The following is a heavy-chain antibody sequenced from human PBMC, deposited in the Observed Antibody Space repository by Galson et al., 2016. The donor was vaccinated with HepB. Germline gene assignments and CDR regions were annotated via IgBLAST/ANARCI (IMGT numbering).Heavy chain of an antibody. CDR3: AKLTENYYDSSGYFDY. CDR2: ISAYNGDT. J-gene: IGHJ4*02. Sequence: SVKVSCKASGYTFTTYGISWVRQAPGQGLEWMGWISAYNGDTNYAQKLQGRVTMTTDTPTSTAYMELRRLRSDDTAVYYCAKLTENYYDSSGYFDYWGQGTLVTVSS. D-gene: IGHD3-22*01. V-gene: IGHV1-18*01. CDR1: GYTFTTYG.